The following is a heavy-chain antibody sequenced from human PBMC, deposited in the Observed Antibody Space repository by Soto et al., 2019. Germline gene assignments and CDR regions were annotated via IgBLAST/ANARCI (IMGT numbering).Heavy chain of an antibody. D-gene: IGHD3-10*01. V-gene: IGHV1-69*02. CDR3: ASSYGSGYRAFDY. J-gene: IGHJ4*02. CDR1: GDTFNFYS. CDR2: VNPIVSMS. Sequence: QVQLVQSGAEVKRPGSSVKVSCKASGDTFNFYSINWVRQAPGLGLEWMGRVNPIVSMSNYAPKFQGRVTMTAVKFTSTAYMELSSLRSEDTAIYYCASSYGSGYRAFDYWGQGALFTVSS.